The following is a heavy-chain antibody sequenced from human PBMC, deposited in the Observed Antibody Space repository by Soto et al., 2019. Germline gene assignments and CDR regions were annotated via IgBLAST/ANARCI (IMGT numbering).Heavy chain of an antibody. J-gene: IGHJ4*02. CDR2: INYSGST. CDR3: ARLPRSSSGYHGFDS. CDR1: GGSISSYY. Sequence: QVQLQESGPGLVKPSETLSLTCTVSGGSISSYYWSWIRQPPGKGLECIGYINYSGSTNYNPSLKSRVTLSVDTSNNQSSLNLSSVTAADTAVYYCARLPRSSSGYHGFDSWGQGTLVTVSS. D-gene: IGHD6-25*01. V-gene: IGHV4-59*08.